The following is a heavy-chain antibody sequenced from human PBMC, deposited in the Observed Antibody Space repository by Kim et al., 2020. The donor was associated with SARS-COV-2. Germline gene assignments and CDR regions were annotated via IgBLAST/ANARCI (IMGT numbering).Heavy chain of an antibody. Sequence: GGSLRLSCAASGFTFSNAWMSWVRQVPGKGLEWVGRIKSKTDGGTTDYAAPVKGRFTISRDDSKNTLYLQMNSLKTEDTAVYYCTTYDGLTGYGAPDYWGQGTLVTVSS. CDR2: IKSKTDGGTT. CDR3: TTYDGLTGYGAPDY. D-gene: IGHD3-9*01. V-gene: IGHV3-15*01. J-gene: IGHJ4*02. CDR1: GFTFSNAW.